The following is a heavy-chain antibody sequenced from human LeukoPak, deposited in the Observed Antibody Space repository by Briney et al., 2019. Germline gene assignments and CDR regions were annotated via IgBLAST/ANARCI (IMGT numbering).Heavy chain of an antibody. V-gene: IGHV1-2*02. CDR2: INPNSGGT. D-gene: IGHD1-26*01. J-gene: IGHJ4*02. CDR3: ARDFSVGARYFDF. CDR1: GYTFTGYY. Sequence: ASVKLSCKSSGYTFTGYYMHWVRQAPGQGLEWMGWINPNSGGTNYAQKFQGRVTMPRETSISTAYMELSRLRSDDTAVYYSARDFSVGARYFDFWGRGPLVSVSS.